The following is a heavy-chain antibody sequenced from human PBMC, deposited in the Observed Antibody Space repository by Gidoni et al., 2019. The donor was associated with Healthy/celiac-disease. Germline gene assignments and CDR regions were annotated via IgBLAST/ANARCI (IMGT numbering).Heavy chain of an antibody. D-gene: IGHD6-19*01. J-gene: IGHJ3*02. CDR2: IYWDDDK. CDR1: GFSLSTSGVG. CDR3: ANILEQWLAREGWAFDI. Sequence: QITLKESRPTLVKPTQTLTLTCAFSGFSLSTSGVGVGWIRQPPGKALGWLALIYWDDDKRYSPSLKSRLTITKDTSKNQVVLTMTNMDPVDTATYYCANILEQWLAREGWAFDIWGQGTMVTVSS. V-gene: IGHV2-5*02.